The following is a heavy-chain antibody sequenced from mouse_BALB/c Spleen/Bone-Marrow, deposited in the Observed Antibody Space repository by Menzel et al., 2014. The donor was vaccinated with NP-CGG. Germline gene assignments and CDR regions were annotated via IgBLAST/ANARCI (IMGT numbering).Heavy chain of an antibody. D-gene: IGHD2-3*01. CDR2: IYPYNGGT. J-gene: IGHJ1*01. CDR1: GYKFNDYN. V-gene: IGHV1S29*02. CDR3: ARGYSWYFDF. Sequence: EVKLQESGPELVKPGASVKISCKASGYKFNDYNMHWVKQSHGKSLEWIGYIYPYNGGTGYNQKFKSKATLTVDNSSSPAYMELRSLTSEDSAVYYCARGYSWYFDFWGAATTVTVSS.